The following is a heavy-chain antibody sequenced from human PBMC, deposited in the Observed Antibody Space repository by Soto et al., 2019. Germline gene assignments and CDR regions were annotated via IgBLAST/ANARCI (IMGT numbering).Heavy chain of an antibody. CDR3: AREGVLYDSSGYYNFDY. D-gene: IGHD3-22*01. CDR2: IYHSGST. CDR1: AYSIRSGYY. V-gene: IGHV4-38-2*02. J-gene: IGHJ4*02. Sequence: TSETLSLTCAVSAYSIRSGYYWGWIRQSPGKGLEWIGSIYHSGSTYYNPSLKSRVTISTDTSNNQFSLRLSSVTAADTAMYYCAREGVLYDSSGYYNFDYWGQGTLVTVSS.